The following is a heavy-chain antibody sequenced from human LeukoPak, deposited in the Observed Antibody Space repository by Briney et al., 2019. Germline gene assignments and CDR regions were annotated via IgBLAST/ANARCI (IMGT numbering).Heavy chain of an antibody. CDR3: ARELDY. CDR1: GDSISTSGYY. V-gene: IGHV4-38-2*02. CDR2: IYHSGST. Sequence: PSETLSLTCTVSGDSISTSGYYWGWIRQPPGKGLEWIGSIYHSGSTYYNPSLKSRVTISVDTSKNQFSLKLSSVTAADTAVYYCARELDYWGQGTLVTVSS. J-gene: IGHJ4*02.